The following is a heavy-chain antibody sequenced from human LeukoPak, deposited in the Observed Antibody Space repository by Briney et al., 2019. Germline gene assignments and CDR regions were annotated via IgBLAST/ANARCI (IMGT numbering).Heavy chain of an antibody. V-gene: IGHV1-24*01. Sequence: ASVKVSCKVSGYTLTELSMHWVRQAPGKGLEWMGGFDPEDGVTIYAQKFQGRVTMTEDTSTDTAYMELSSLRSEDTAVYYCATDHYGSGSYYNSPLFDYWGQGTLVTVSS. D-gene: IGHD3-10*01. J-gene: IGHJ4*02. CDR1: GYTLTELS. CDR3: ATDHYGSGSYYNSPLFDY. CDR2: FDPEDGVT.